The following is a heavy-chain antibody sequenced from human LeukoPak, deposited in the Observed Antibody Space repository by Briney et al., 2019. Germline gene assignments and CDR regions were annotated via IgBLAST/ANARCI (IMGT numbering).Heavy chain of an antibody. D-gene: IGHD5-24*01. CDR3: AREGLRRRERDAFDI. J-gene: IGHJ3*02. CDR2: ISYDGSNK. CDR1: GFTFSSYA. Sequence: GGSLRLSCAASGFTFSSYAMHWVRQAPGKGLEWVAVISYDGSNKYYADSVKGRFTISRDNSKNTLYLQMNSLRAEDTAVYYCAREGLRRRERDAFDIWGQGTMVTVSS. V-gene: IGHV3-30-3*01.